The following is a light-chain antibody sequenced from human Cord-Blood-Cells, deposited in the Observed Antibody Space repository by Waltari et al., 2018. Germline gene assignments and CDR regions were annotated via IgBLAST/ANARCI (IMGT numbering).Light chain of an antibody. Sequence: SSELTQDPAVSVALGQTVRITCQGDSLRSYYASWYQQKPGQAPVLVIYGKNNRPSGIPGRCSGSSSGNTASLTITGAQAEDEADYYCNSRDSSGNHVVFGGGTKLTVL. J-gene: IGLJ2*01. CDR3: NSRDSSGNHVV. V-gene: IGLV3-19*01. CDR1: SLRSYY. CDR2: GKN.